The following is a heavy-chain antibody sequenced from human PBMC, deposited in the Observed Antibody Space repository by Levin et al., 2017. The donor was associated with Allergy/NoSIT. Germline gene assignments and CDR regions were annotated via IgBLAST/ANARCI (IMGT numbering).Heavy chain of an antibody. V-gene: IGHV3-15*01. CDR3: TTGAADRSGDSYGYWFDY. Sequence: KAGGSLRLSCAASGFTFSNAWMSWVRQAPGKGLEWVGRIKSKTDGGTTDYAAPVKGRFTISRDDSKNTLYLQMNSLKTEDTAVYYCTTGAADRSGDSYGYWFDYWGQGTLVTVSS. J-gene: IGHJ4*02. D-gene: IGHD5-18*01. CDR1: GFTFSNAW. CDR2: IKSKTDGGTT.